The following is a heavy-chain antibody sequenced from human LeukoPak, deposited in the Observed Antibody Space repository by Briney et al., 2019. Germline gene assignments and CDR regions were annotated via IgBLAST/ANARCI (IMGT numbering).Heavy chain of an antibody. CDR3: ARVAVEYCHGGACPYYFDY. V-gene: IGHV4-59*01. CDR2: IYYSGGA. CDR1: RGSLTNYY. J-gene: IGHJ4*02. D-gene: IGHD2-8*02. Sequence: SETLSLTCTVSRGSLTNYYWSGIGQRPGKGLEWIGYIYYSGGARYSPSLTSRVTMVVDTSKNQFSLRLRSVTAAGAAMSYCARVAVEYCHGGACPYYFDYWGQGILVTVSS.